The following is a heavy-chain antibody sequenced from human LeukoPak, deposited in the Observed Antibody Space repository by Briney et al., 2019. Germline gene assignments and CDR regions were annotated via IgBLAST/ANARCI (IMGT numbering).Heavy chain of an antibody. CDR3: ARGCEGLGSRSGEEVVPAAMRAPYFDY. J-gene: IGHJ4*02. V-gene: IGHV4-34*01. CDR2: INHSGST. Sequence: PSETLPLTCAVYGGSFSGYYWSWIRQPPGKGLEWIGEINHSGSTNYNPSLKSRVTISVDTSKNQFSLKLSSVTAADTAVYHCARGCEGLGSRSGEEVVPAAMRAPYFDYWGQGTLVTVSS. CDR1: GGSFSGYY. D-gene: IGHD2-2*01.